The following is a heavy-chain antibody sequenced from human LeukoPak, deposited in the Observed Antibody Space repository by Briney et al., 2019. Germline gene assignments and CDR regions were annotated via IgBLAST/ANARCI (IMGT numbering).Heavy chain of an antibody. CDR1: GGSISSGGYY. Sequence: SETLSLTCTVSGGSISSGGYYWSWIRQHPGNGLEWIGYIYYSGSTYYNPSLKSRVTISVDTSKNQFSLKLSSVTAADTAVYYCARVRSLNYYGSGSYDWGQGTLVTVSS. V-gene: IGHV4-31*03. CDR3: ARVRSLNYYGSGSYD. D-gene: IGHD3-10*01. CDR2: IYYSGST. J-gene: IGHJ4*02.